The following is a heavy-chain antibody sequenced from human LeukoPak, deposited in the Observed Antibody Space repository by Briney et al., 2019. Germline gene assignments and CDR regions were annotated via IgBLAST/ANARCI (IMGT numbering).Heavy chain of an antibody. CDR3: ARAPHGDYFDY. Sequence: PGGSLRLSCAASGFTFSSYDMHWVRQVTGKGLEWVSGIGTAGDTYHPGSVKGRFTISRENAKNSLYLQMNSLRAGDTAVYYCARAPHGDYFDYWGQGALVTVSS. CDR1: GFTFSSYD. CDR2: IGTAGDT. V-gene: IGHV3-13*01. J-gene: IGHJ4*02. D-gene: IGHD4-17*01.